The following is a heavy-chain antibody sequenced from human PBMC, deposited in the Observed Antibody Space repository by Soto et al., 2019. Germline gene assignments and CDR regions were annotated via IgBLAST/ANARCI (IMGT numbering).Heavy chain of an antibody. Sequence: SETLSLTCTVSGGSISSGGYYWSWIRQHPGKGLEWIGYIYYSGSTYYNQSLKSRVTISVDRSKNQYSLKLSSVTAADTAVYYCARGMTTVTTLDYWGQGTLVTVSS. J-gene: IGHJ4*02. CDR3: ARGMTTVTTLDY. CDR2: IYYSGST. D-gene: IGHD4-4*01. V-gene: IGHV4-31*03. CDR1: GGSISSGGYY.